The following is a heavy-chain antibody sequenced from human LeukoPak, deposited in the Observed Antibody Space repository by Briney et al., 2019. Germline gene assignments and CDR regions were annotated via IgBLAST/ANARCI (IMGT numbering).Heavy chain of an antibody. CDR2: IYTSGST. V-gene: IGHV4-61*02. CDR1: GGSISSGSYY. J-gene: IGHJ4*02. CDR3: VRVASTCYYDSSGYYYDPLFDY. D-gene: IGHD3-22*01. Sequence: SETLSLTCTVSGGSISSGSYYWSWIRQPAGKGLEWIGRIYTSGSTNYNPSLKSRVTISVDTSKNQFSLKLSSVTAADTAVYYCVRVASTCYYDSSGYYYDPLFDYWGQGTLVTVSS.